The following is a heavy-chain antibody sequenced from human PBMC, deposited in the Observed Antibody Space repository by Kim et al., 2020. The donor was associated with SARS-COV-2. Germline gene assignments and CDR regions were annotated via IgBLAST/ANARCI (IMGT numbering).Heavy chain of an antibody. V-gene: IGHV3-7*01. D-gene: IGHD6-13*01. CDR1: GFTFSSYW. Sequence: GGSLRLSCAASGFTFSSYWMSWVRQAPGKGLEWVANIKQDGSEKYYVDSVKGRFTISRDNAKNSLYLQMNSLRAEDTAVYYCAREGNGIAAAVSFDYGMDVWGQGTTVTVSS. CDR3: AREGNGIAAAVSFDYGMDV. J-gene: IGHJ6*02. CDR2: IKQDGSEK.